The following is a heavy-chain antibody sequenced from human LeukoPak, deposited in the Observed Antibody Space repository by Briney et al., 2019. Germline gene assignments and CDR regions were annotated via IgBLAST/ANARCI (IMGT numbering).Heavy chain of an antibody. D-gene: IGHD6-13*01. Sequence: SETLSLTCTVSGGSISSYYWSWIRQPPGKGLEWIGYIYYSGSTNYNPSLKSRVTMSVDTSKNQFSLKLSSVTAADTAVYYCARLAAAGNVDYWGQGTLVTVSS. CDR3: ARLAAAGNVDY. CDR1: GGSISSYY. V-gene: IGHV4-59*12. J-gene: IGHJ4*02. CDR2: IYYSGST.